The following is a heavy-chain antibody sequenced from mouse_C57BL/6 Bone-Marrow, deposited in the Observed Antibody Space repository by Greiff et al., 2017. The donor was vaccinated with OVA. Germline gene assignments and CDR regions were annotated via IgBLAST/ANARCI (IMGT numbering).Heavy chain of an antibody. J-gene: IGHJ2*01. CDR1: GYTFTSYG. Sequence: EVQLQQSGAELVRPGSSVKMSCKTSGYTFTSYGINWVKQRPGQGLEWIGYIYIGNGYTAYNEKFKGKATLTSDTSSSTAYMQLSSLTSEDSAIYFCARSRLYYSGSFDYWGQGTTLTVSA. D-gene: IGHD1-1*01. V-gene: IGHV1-58*01. CDR3: ARSRLYYSGSFDY. CDR2: IYIGNGYT.